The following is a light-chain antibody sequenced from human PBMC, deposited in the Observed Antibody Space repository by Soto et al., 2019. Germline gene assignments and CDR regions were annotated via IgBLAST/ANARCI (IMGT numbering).Light chain of an antibody. V-gene: IGKV1-5*01. CDR3: QQVKSYPRT. CDR2: EES. Sequence: IQLTQSPSSLSASVGDRVTITCRASQSISSWLAWYQQKPGNPPKLLIYEESTLHSGVPSRFSGRKVGTQFILTIDSLQPEDFATYYCQQVKSYPRTFGGGTK. J-gene: IGKJ4*01. CDR1: QSISSW.